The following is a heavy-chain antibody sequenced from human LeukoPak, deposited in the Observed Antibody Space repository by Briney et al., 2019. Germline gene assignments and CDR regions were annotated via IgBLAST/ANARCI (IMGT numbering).Heavy chain of an antibody. CDR1: GCTFSSYA. Sequence: SAGSLRLSCAASGCTFSSYAMSWVRQAPGKGLEWVSAISGSGGSTYYADSVKGRFTISRDNSKNTLYLQMNSLRAEDTAVYYCAKASGTYYYDSSGLDYWGQGTLVTVSS. V-gene: IGHV3-23*01. J-gene: IGHJ4*02. CDR2: ISGSGGST. CDR3: AKASGTYYYDSSGLDY. D-gene: IGHD3-22*01.